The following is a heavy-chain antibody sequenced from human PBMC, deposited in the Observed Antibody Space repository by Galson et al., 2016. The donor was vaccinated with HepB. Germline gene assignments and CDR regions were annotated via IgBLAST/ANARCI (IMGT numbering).Heavy chain of an antibody. CDR3: ARDQTRRGPTTFDN. Sequence: SLRLSCAASGFTFRTYWMHWVRQSPGMGLVWVSRISSDGLTTTYADSVKGRFTISRDNGRNTLYLQMNSLRAEDTGVHYCARDQTRRGPTTFDNWGQGTLVTVSS. V-gene: IGHV3-74*03. J-gene: IGHJ4*02. CDR1: GFTFRTYW. D-gene: IGHD1-26*01. CDR2: ISSDGLTT.